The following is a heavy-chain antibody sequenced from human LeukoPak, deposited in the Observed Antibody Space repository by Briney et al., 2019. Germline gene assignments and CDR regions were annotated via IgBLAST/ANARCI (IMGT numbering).Heavy chain of an antibody. V-gene: IGHV3-30-3*01. J-gene: IGHJ4*02. Sequence: PGGSLRLSCAASGFTFSSYAMHWVRQDPGKGLEWVAVISYDGSNKYYADSVKGRFTISRDNSKNTLYLQMNSLRAEDTAVYYCARFYDSSAIGEDWGQGTLVTVSS. D-gene: IGHD3-22*01. CDR1: GFTFSSYA. CDR2: ISYDGSNK. CDR3: ARFYDSSAIGED.